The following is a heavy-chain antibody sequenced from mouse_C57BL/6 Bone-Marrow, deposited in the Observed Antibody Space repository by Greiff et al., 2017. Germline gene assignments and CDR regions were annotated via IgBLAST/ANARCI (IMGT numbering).Heavy chain of an antibody. CDR1: GYTFTSYG. V-gene: IGHV1-81*01. CDR2: IYPRSGNT. Sequence: QVQLQQSGAELARPGASVKLSCKASGYTFTSYGISWVKQRTGQGLEWIGEIYPRSGNTYYNEKFKGKATLTADKSSSTAYMELRSLTSEDSAVYFCAREVGYDGYYLAYWGQGTLVTVSA. D-gene: IGHD2-3*01. CDR3: AREVGYDGYYLAY. J-gene: IGHJ3*01.